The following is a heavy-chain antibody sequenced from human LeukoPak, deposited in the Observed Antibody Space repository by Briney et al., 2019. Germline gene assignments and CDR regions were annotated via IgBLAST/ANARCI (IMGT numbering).Heavy chain of an antibody. D-gene: IGHD4-17*01. CDR3: ARDTVTY. CDR1: GFTFSNYW. Sequence: GXSLRLSCAASGFTFSNYWMSWVRQTPGKGLEWVANINKDGSEKYYVDSVKGGFTISRDNAKNSLYLQMNSLRVEDTAVYYCARDTVTYWGQGTLVTVSS. J-gene: IGHJ4*02. CDR2: INKDGSEK. V-gene: IGHV3-7*01.